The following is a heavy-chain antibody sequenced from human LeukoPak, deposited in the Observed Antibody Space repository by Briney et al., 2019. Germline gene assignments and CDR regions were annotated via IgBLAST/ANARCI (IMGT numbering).Heavy chain of an antibody. D-gene: IGHD2-15*01. V-gene: IGHV3-NL1*01. J-gene: IGHJ4*02. CDR1: GFTFSTYA. Sequence: PGGSLRLSCAASGFTFSTYAMHWVRQAPGKGLEWVSVIYKGGNTYYIDSVKGRFTISRDASKNTLYLQMNSLRAEDTAVYYCASRHCSGGGCYFAGADPFDYWGQGTLVTVSS. CDR2: IYKGGNT. CDR3: ASRHCSGGGCYFAGADPFDY.